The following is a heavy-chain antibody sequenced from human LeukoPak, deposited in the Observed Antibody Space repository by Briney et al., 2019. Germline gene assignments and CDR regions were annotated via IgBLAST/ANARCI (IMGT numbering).Heavy chain of an antibody. Sequence: GGSLRLSCAASGFIVSGDFMSWVRQAPGKGLEWVSVIYSDGSTYYADSVKGRFTISRDNSKNTLYLQMNSLRAEDTAVYYCAKVGSSGWYGESYFDYWGQGTLVTVSS. J-gene: IGHJ4*02. V-gene: IGHV3-66*02. D-gene: IGHD6-19*01. CDR3: AKVGSSGWYGESYFDY. CDR2: IYSDGST. CDR1: GFIVSGDF.